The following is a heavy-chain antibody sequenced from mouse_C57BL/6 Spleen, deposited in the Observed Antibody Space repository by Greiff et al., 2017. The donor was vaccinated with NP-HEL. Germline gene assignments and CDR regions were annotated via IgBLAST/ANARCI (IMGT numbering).Heavy chain of an antibody. V-gene: IGHV5-17*01. Sequence: EVKLVESGGGLVKPGGSLKLSCAASGFTFSDYGMHWVRQAPGQGLEWVAYISSGSSTIYYADTVKGRFTISRDNAKNTLFLQMTSLRSEDTAMYYSATGESRYFDYWGQGTTLTVSS. CDR1: GFTFSDYG. CDR2: ISSGSSTI. CDR3: ATGESRYFDY. J-gene: IGHJ2*01.